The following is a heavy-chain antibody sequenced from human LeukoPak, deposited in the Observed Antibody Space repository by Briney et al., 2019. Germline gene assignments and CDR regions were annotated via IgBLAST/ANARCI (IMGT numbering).Heavy chain of an antibody. V-gene: IGHV4-4*07. CDR2: IYSSGST. CDR1: GGSLNIYY. CDR3: GRGRGRLLLIEH. D-gene: IGHD2-15*01. Sequence: PSETLSLTCTVSGGSLNIYYWNWIPQPAEKGLEWIGRIYSSGSTDYNTSLKSRVTLSLDTCKKQFSLNLSPLTAAHPGVYFFGRGRGRLLLIEHWGQGTLGSVSS. J-gene: IGHJ1*01.